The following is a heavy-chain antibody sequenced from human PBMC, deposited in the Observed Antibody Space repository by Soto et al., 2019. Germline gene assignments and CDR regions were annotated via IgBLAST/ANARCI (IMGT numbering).Heavy chain of an antibody. J-gene: IGHJ4*02. CDR1: GFTFSSYA. Sequence: GDSLRLSCAASGFTFSSYAVSWARQTPGKGLEWVSTISASGAYTYYADSVKGRFTISRDNSKNTLYLQMRSLRAGDTATYYCAKEVIAARPYYFDYWGQGTLVTGSS. V-gene: IGHV3-23*01. D-gene: IGHD6-6*01. CDR3: AKEVIAARPYYFDY. CDR2: ISASGAYT.